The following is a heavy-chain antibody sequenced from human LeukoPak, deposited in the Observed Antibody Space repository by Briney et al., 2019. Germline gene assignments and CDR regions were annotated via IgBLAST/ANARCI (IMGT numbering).Heavy chain of an antibody. CDR2: IYTSGST. J-gene: IGHJ6*03. Sequence: PSQTLSLTCTVSGGSISSDDYYWSWIRQPAGKGLEWIGRIYTSGSTKYNPSLKSRVTMSVDTSKNQFSLKLISVTAADTAVYYCAKVQRRYDSSGYYYDHYYYYYMDVWGKGTTVTVSS. V-gene: IGHV4-61*02. CDR3: AKVQRRYDSSGYYYDHYYYYYMDV. CDR1: GGSISSDDYY. D-gene: IGHD3-22*01.